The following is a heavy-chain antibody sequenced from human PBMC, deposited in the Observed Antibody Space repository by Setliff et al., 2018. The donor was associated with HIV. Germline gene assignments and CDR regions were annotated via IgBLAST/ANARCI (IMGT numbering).Heavy chain of an antibody. J-gene: IGHJ6*02. CDR3: AREGGDSGSYLDYYYGMDV. CDR1: GGSISSHY. CDR2: IYYSGST. V-gene: IGHV4-59*11. Sequence: PSETLSLTCTVSGGSISSHYWSWIRQPPGKGLEWIGSIYYSGSTNYNPSLKSRVTISVDTSKNQFSLKLSSVTAADTAVYYCAREGGDSGSYLDYYYGMDVWGQGTTVTVSS. D-gene: IGHD3-10*01.